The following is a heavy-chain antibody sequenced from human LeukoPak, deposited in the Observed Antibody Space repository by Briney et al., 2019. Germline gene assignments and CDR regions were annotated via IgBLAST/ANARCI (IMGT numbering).Heavy chain of an antibody. V-gene: IGHV4-34*01. CDR2: INHSGST. D-gene: IGHD3-10*01. Sequence: SETLSLTCAVYGGSFSGYYWSWIRQPPGKGLEWIGEINHSGSTNYNPSLKSRVTISVDTSKNQFSLRLSSVTAADTAVYYCARARGVESIDYWGQGTRVTVSS. CDR1: GGSFSGYY. J-gene: IGHJ4*02. CDR3: ARARGVESIDY.